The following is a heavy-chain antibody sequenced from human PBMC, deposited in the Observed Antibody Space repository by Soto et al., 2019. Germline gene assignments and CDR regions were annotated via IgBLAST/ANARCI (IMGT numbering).Heavy chain of an antibody. J-gene: IGHJ4*02. D-gene: IGHD6-6*01. CDR2: TGYSRLTT. Sequence: VGSLRLSCAASGLNFSILAMSWVRRAPGKGLEWVSTTGYSRLTTYYADSVKGRFTVSRDNSKKTLDLQMSSLRAEDTAVYYCATVHSTSRSFDYWGQGTLVTVSS. CDR3: ATVHSTSRSFDY. CDR1: GLNFSILA. V-gene: IGHV3-23*01.